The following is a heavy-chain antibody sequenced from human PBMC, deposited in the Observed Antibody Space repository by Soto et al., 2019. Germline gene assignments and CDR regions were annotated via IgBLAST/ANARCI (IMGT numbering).Heavy chain of an antibody. CDR2: INNSGST. J-gene: IGHJ6*02. CDR1: GGSFSGYY. CDR3: SWLRGGYSYGPFLDV. Sequence: SETLSLTCAVYGGSFSGYYWSWSRQPPGKGMEWIGEINNSGSTNYNPYLKSRVTISVDTSKNQFSLKLSSVTAADTAVYYFSWLRGGYSYGPFLDVWGQGTTVTVSS. V-gene: IGHV4-34*01. D-gene: IGHD5-18*01.